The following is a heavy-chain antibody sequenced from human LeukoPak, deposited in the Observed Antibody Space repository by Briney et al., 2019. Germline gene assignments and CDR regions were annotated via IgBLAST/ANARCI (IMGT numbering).Heavy chain of an antibody. V-gene: IGHV4-59*01. CDR3: ARAHQSSWLYFDY. J-gene: IGHJ4*02. Sequence: SETLSLTCAVYGGSFSGYYWSWIRQPPGKGLEWIAYIHYSGSTNYNPSLKSRVTISLDTSKNQFSLKLSSVTAADTAVYYCARAHQSSWLYFDYWGQGTLVTVSS. CDR1: GGSFSGYY. D-gene: IGHD6-13*01. CDR2: IHYSGST.